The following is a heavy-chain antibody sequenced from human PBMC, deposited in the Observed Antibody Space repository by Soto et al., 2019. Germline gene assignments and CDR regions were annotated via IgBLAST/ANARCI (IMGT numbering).Heavy chain of an antibody. V-gene: IGHV1-2*02. J-gene: IGHJ5*02. CDR1: GYSFTVYH. Sequence: VLVNVSRKASGYSFTVYHIDWRRKATGQGLEWMGWINPNRGGTNYAQKFQGRVTMTRETSISTAYMELSRLRSDDTAVYYCARDPLSIAVAGSHWFGPWGQGTLVTVSS. CDR2: INPNRGGT. CDR3: ARDPLSIAVAGSHWFGP. D-gene: IGHD6-19*01.